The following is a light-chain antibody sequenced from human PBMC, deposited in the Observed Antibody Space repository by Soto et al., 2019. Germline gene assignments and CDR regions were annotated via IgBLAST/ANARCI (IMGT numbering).Light chain of an antibody. CDR2: DAS. CDR1: QSISSW. V-gene: IGKV1-5*01. Sequence: DIQMTQSPSTLSASVGDRVTITCRASQSISSWLAWYQQKPGKAPKLLIYDASSLESGVPSRFSGSGSGTEFTLTISSLQPDDFATYYCQQYNSWTFGQGTKLEIK. CDR3: QQYNSWT. J-gene: IGKJ2*01.